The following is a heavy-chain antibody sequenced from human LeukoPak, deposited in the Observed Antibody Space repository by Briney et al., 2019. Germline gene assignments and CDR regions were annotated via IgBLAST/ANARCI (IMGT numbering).Heavy chain of an antibody. Sequence: EGSLRLSCAASGFTFSSYSMNWVRQAPGKGLEWVSSISSSSSYIYYADSVKGRFTISRDNAKNSLFLQMNSLRAEDTAVYYCARVLRYCSGGNCYSGGLGYMDVWGKGTTVTISS. CDR1: GFTFSSYS. CDR2: ISSSSSYI. J-gene: IGHJ6*03. V-gene: IGHV3-21*04. D-gene: IGHD2-15*01. CDR3: ARVLRYCSGGNCYSGGLGYMDV.